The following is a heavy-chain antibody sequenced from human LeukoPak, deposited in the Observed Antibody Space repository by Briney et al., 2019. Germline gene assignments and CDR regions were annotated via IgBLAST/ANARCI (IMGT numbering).Heavy chain of an antibody. V-gene: IGHV1-69*13. Sequence: GASVKVSCKASGGTFSSYAISWVRQAPGQGLEWMGGIIPIFGTANYAQKFQGRVTITADESTSTAYMELSSLRSEDTAVYYCARDPLGDPYIVVVPAAIHSGAFDIWGQGTMVTVSS. CDR1: GGTFSSYA. CDR2: IIPIFGTA. D-gene: IGHD2-2*02. CDR3: ARDPLGDPYIVVVPAAIHSGAFDI. J-gene: IGHJ3*02.